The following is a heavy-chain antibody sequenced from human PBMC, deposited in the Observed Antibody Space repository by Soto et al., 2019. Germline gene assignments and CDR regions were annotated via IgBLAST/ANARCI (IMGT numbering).Heavy chain of an antibody. CDR1: GITFSSYA. J-gene: IGHJ6*02. CDR2: ISGSGGSR. D-gene: IGHD2-21*02. V-gene: IGHV3-23*01. CDR3: AKGAWGDLVSAALDV. Sequence: EVQLLDSGGGLVQPGGSLRLSCVVSGITFSSYAMSWVRQAPGKGLEWVSGISGSGGSRHYIDSVKGRFTISRDNSKKTLFLQMNGLRVEDTAVYYCAKGAWGDLVSAALDVWGQGTTVTVSS.